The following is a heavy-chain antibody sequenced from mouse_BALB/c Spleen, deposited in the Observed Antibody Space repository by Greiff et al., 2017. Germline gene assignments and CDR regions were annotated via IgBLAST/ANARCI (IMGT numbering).Heavy chain of an antibody. V-gene: IGHV5-6-2*01. CDR2: INSNGGST. CDR1: GFTFSSYY. Sequence: EVQGVESGGGLVKLGGSLKLSCAASGFTFSSYYMSWVRQTPEKRLELVAAINSNGGSTYYPDTVKGRFTISRDNAKNTLYLQMSSLKSEDTALYYCARHWNYYAMDYWGQGTSVTVSS. J-gene: IGHJ4*01. CDR3: ARHWNYYAMDY.